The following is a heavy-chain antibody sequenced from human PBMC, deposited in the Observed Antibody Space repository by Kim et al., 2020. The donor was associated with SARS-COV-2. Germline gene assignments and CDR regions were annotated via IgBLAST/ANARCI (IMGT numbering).Heavy chain of an antibody. CDR1: GFTFSSYS. V-gene: IGHV3-48*04. D-gene: IGHD2-2*01. CDR3: ARSDCSSTSCYGVLFDY. J-gene: IGHJ4*02. Sequence: GGSLRLSCAASGFTFSSYSMNWVRQAPGKGLEWVSYISSSSSTIYYADSVKGRFTISRDNAKNSLYLQMNSLRAEDTAVYYCARSDCSSTSCYGVLFDYWGQGTLVTVSS. CDR2: ISSSSSTI.